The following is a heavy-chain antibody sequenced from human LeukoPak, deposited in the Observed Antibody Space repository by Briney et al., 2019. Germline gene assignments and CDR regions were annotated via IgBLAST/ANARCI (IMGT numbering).Heavy chain of an antibody. J-gene: IGHJ4*02. CDR1: RFTFSSHA. CDR3: ARDSQDGNNTLGVDY. Sequence: PGGSLRLSCAASRFTFSSHAMHWVRQAPGKGLKWVAVISYDGSNKYYADSVKGRFTISRDNSKNTLYLQMNSLRPEDTAVFYCARDSQDGNNTLGVDYWGQGTLVAVSS. CDR2: ISYDGSNK. V-gene: IGHV3-30*04. D-gene: IGHD5-24*01.